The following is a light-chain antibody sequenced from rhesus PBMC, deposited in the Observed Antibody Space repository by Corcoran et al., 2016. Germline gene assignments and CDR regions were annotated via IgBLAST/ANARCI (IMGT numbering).Light chain of an antibody. CDR1: TSNIGSNS. J-gene: IGLJ6*01. CDR2: SND. V-gene: IGLV1-60*01. Sequence: QSVLTQPPSASEAARKSVTISCSGSTSNIGSNSVSWYQQVPETTPKLLIYSNDRRASGVSDRFSGSKSGTSASLAISGLQTEDEADYYCAAWDNSLSGPVFGSGTKLTVL. CDR3: AAWDNSLSGPV.